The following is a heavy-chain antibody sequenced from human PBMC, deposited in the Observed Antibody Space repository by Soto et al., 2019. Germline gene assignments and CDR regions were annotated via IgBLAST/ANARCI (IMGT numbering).Heavy chain of an antibody. J-gene: IGHJ4*02. CDR1: GGSISSGGYY. V-gene: IGHV4-31*03. CDR2: ISNSGST. D-gene: IGHD3-10*01. Sequence: QVQLQESGPGLVKPSQTLSLTCTVSGGSISSGGYYWSWIRQHPGKGLEYIGYISNSGSTQYNPSLKSRITISVDTSKNQFSLMLSSVTAADTAVYYCARVYGDYYGSGSRRHFDHWGQGTLVTVSS. CDR3: ARVYGDYYGSGSRRHFDH.